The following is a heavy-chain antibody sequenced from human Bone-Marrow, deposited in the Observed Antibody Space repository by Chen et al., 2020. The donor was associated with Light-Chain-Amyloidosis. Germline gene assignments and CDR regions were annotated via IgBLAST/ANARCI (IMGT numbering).Heavy chain of an antibody. CDR2: ISYDGSNK. Sequence: QVQLVESGGGVVQPGRSLRLSCAASGFPFSSYGMHWVRQAPGKGLEWVAVISYDGSNKYYSDSVKGRFTISRDNSKNTLYLQMNSLRAEDTAVYYCAKDARIVGATTAHWGQGTLVTVSS. V-gene: IGHV3-30*18. D-gene: IGHD1-26*01. CDR3: AKDARIVGATTAH. CDR1: GFPFSSYG. J-gene: IGHJ4*02.